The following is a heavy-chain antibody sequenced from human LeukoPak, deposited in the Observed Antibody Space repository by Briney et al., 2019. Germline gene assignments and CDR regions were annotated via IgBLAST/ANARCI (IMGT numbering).Heavy chain of an antibody. CDR2: IYTSGST. D-gene: IGHD1-26*01. Sequence: SETLSLTCTVSGGSISSGSYYWSWIRQPAGKGLEWIGRIYTSGSTNYNPSLKSRVTISVDTSKNQFSLKLSSVTAADTAVYYCASEYSGSYSAFDYWGQGTLVTVSS. CDR1: GGSISSGSYY. CDR3: ASEYSGSYSAFDY. J-gene: IGHJ4*02. V-gene: IGHV4-61*02.